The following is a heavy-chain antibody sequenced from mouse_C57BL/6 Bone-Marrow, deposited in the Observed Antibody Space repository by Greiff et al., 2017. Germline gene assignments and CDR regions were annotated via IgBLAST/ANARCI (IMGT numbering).Heavy chain of an antibody. J-gene: IGHJ3*01. CDR1: GFNIKDDY. D-gene: IGHD4-1*01. Sequence: VQLQQSGAEFVRPGASVKLSCTASGFNIKDDYMHWVKQRPEQGLEWIGWIDPENGDTEYASKFQGKATITADTSSNTAYLQLSSLTSEDTAMYYCARENWDFAYWGQGTLVTVSA. V-gene: IGHV14-4*01. CDR3: ARENWDFAY. CDR2: IDPENGDT.